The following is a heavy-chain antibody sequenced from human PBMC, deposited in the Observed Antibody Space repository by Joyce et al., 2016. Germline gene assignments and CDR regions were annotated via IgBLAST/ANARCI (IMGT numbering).Heavy chain of an antibody. J-gene: IGHJ3*02. D-gene: IGHD2-2*01. Sequence: QVQLVQSGAEVRKPGSSVKVSCKASGGTFSSYALSWVRQAPGQGLEWMGGIIPIVGTANYAQKFQGRVTITADKSTSTAYMELSSLRSDDTAVYYCARGGYCSSTSCYQHAFDIWGQGTMVTVSS. CDR3: ARGGYCSSTSCYQHAFDI. V-gene: IGHV1-69*06. CDR2: IIPIVGTA. CDR1: GGTFSSYA.